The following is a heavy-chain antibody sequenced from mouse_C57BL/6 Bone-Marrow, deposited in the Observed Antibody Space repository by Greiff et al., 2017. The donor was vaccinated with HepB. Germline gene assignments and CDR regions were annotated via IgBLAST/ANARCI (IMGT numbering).Heavy chain of an antibody. V-gene: IGHV1-26*01. Sequence: EVQLQQSGPELVKPGASVKISCKASGYTFTDYYMNWVKQSHGKSLEWIGDINPNNGGTSYNQKFKGKATLTVDKSSSTAYMELRSLTSEDSAVYYCARGPYYGNYDAMDYWGQGTSVTVSS. CDR1: GYTFTDYY. CDR3: ARGPYYGNYDAMDY. J-gene: IGHJ4*01. D-gene: IGHD2-10*01. CDR2: INPNNGGT.